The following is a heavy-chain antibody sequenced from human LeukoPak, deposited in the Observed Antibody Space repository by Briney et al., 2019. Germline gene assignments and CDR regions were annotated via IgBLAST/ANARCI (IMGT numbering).Heavy chain of an antibody. CDR1: GGSISSSSYY. CDR2: IYYSGST. V-gene: IGHV4-39*07. J-gene: IGHJ4*02. CDR3: ARGGYSHFDY. Sequence: SETLSLTCTVSGGSISSSSYYWGWIRQPPGKGLEWIGSIYYSGSTYYNPSLKSRVTISVDTSKNQFSLKLSSVTAADTAVYYCARGGYSHFDYWGQGTLVTVSS. D-gene: IGHD5-18*01.